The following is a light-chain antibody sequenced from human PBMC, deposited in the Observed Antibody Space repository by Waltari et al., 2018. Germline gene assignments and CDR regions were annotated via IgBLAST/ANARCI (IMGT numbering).Light chain of an antibody. Sequence: IQMTQSPSTLPTSVGDRVTITCRANESVSWWLAWYQQKPGKAPNLLIYEASNLKSGVPSRFSGSGSGTEFTLTISSLQPDDFDTYYCQHYSSYSISFGQGTRLEIK. V-gene: IGKV1-5*03. CDR3: QHYSSYSIS. CDR2: EAS. CDR1: ESVSWW. J-gene: IGKJ5*01.